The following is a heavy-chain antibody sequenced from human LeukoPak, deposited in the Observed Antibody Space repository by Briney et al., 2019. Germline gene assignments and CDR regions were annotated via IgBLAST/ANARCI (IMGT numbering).Heavy chain of an antibody. J-gene: IGHJ6*02. V-gene: IGHV3-23*01. Sequence: GGSLRLSCAASGFTFSSYAMSWVRQAPGKGLEWVSAISGSGGSTYYADSVKGRFTISRDNSKNTLYLQMNSLRAEDTAVYYCAKDAGSGSYYPPYYYYGMDIWGQGTTVTVSS. D-gene: IGHD3-10*01. CDR1: GFTFSSYA. CDR3: AKDAGSGSYYPPYYYYGMDI. CDR2: ISGSGGST.